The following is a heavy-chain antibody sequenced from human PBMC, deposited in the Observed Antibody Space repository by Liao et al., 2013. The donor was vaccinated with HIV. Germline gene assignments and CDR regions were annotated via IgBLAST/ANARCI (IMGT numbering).Heavy chain of an antibody. Sequence: QVQLQESGPGLVKPSETLSLTCSVSGGSISSYYWSWIRQPPGKGLEWLGYIYHSGTTMYNPSLKGRVTISVDTSRNQFSLTVWSVTAADSAMYFCARMGTNSEYRNLWSGYYSHTQEGTHFDSWGQGVLVIVSS. CDR2: IYHSGTT. J-gene: IGHJ4*02. CDR3: ARMGTNSEYRNLWSGYYSHTQEGTHFDS. CDR1: GGSISSYY. V-gene: IGHV4-59*12. D-gene: IGHD3-3*01.